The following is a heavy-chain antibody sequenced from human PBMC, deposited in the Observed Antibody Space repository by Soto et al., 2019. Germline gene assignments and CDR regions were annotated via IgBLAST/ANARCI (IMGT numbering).Heavy chain of an antibody. D-gene: IGHD6-13*01. V-gene: IGHV4-59*01. CDR2: VYNSGST. J-gene: IGHJ4*02. CDR1: GGSISSNY. CDR3: ARYRRGAVAGYTLDN. Sequence: SETLSLTCTDSGGSISSNYWTWIRQPPGKGLEWIGYVYNSGSTNYNPSLKSRVTISEDTSKSQFSLKVNSMTAADTAVYYCARYRRGAVAGYTLDNWGQGILVTVSS.